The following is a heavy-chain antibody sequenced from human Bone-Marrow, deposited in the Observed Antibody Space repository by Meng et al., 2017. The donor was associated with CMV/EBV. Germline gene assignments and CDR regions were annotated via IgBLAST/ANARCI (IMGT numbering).Heavy chain of an antibody. CDR3: ARDTRRAAYYVDY. CDR1: GFTFDDYG. J-gene: IGHJ4*02. CDR2: LNWNGGST. Sequence: GESLKISCAASGFTFDDYGMTWVRQVPGEGLEWVAGLNWNGGSTDYADSVKGRFTISRDNARNSLYLQMNSLRVEDTALYYCARDTRRAAYYVDYWGPGTVDPVPS. D-gene: IGHD6-25*01. V-gene: IGHV3-20*04.